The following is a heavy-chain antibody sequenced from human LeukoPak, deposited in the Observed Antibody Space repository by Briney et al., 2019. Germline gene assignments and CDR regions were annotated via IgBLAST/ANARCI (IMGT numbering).Heavy chain of an antibody. CDR1: GGTFSSYA. V-gene: IGHV1-69*13. Sequence: SVKVSCKASGGTFSSYAISWVRQAPGQGLEWMGGIIPIFGTANYAQKFQGRVTITADESTSTAYMELSSLRSEDTAVYYCARTLYCSSTSCSFDYWGQGTLVTVSS. J-gene: IGHJ4*02. CDR2: IIPIFGTA. D-gene: IGHD2-2*01. CDR3: ARTLYCSSTSCSFDY.